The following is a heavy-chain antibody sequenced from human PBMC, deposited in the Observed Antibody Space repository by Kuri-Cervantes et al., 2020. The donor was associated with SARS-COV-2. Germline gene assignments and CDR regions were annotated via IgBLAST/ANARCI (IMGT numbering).Heavy chain of an antibody. CDR2: VRGKANNYAT. V-gene: IGHV3-73*01. CDR3: TTLIDY. Sequence: LSLTCAASGFTFSASAIHWVRQASGKGLEWVGRVRGKANNYATAYAASVKGRFTISRDDSKNMAYLQMSSLKTEDTAVYYCTTLIDYWGQGALVTVSS. CDR1: GFTFSASA. J-gene: IGHJ4*02.